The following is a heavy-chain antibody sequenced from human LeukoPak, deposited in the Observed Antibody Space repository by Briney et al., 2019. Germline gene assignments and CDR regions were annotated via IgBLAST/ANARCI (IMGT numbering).Heavy chain of an antibody. CDR1: GGSISSSNW. V-gene: IGHV4-4*02. J-gene: IGHJ4*02. D-gene: IGHD1-26*01. Sequence: SEALSLPFAVSGGSISSSNWWSWVRQPPGKGLEWIGEIYHSGSTNYNPSLKSRVTISVDKSKNQYSLKLSSVTAADTAVYYCARVSSGATTVDYWGQGTLVTVSS. CDR3: ARVSSGATTVDY. CDR2: IYHSGST.